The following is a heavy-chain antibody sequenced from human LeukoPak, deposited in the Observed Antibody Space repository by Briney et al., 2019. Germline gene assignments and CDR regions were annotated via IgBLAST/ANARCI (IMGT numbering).Heavy chain of an antibody. CDR2: IYYSGST. V-gene: IGHV4-59*08. CDR3: ARLLRVKTVGPDLYYFDY. J-gene: IGHJ4*02. Sequence: EASETLSLTCTVSGGSISNYYWGWIRQPPGKGLEWIGYIYYSGSTNYNPSLKSRVTISVDTSKNQFSLKLSSVTAADTAVYYCARLLRVKTVGPDLYYFDYWGQGTLVTVSS. D-gene: IGHD2-21*01. CDR1: GGSISNYY.